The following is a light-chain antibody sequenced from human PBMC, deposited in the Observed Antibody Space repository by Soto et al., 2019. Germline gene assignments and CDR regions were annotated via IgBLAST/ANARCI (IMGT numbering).Light chain of an antibody. J-gene: IGKJ5*01. Sequence: ETVLTQSPATLSLSPGERATLSCRASQSVESYLAWYQQKPGQAPRLLIYDTSNRATGIPARFSGSGSGTDFTITISSLEPEDFAVYYCQQRRNWPPITFGQGTRLDI. CDR3: QQRRNWPPIT. CDR2: DTS. CDR1: QSVESY. V-gene: IGKV3-11*01.